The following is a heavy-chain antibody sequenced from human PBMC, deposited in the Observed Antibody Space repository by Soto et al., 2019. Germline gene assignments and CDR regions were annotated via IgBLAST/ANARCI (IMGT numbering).Heavy chain of an antibody. CDR2: ISGSGGST. CDR1: GFTFTSYA. CDR3: AKDPSYGPTDDY. V-gene: IGHV3-23*01. D-gene: IGHD3-16*01. J-gene: IGHJ4*02. Sequence: GGSLRLSCAASGFTFTSYAMTWVRQAPGKGLEWVSTISGSGGSTYYADSVKGRFTISRDNSKNTLYLQMNSLRAEDTAVYYCAKDPSYGPTDDYWGQGTLVTVSS.